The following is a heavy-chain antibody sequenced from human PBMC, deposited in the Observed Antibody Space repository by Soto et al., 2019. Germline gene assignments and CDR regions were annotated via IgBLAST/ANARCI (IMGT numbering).Heavy chain of an antibody. Sequence: EVQLVEPGGGLVQPGGSLRLSCAASGFTLSSYWMTWVRQAPGKGLEWVANIKQDGSEKYYVDSVKGRFTISRDNAKNALYLQMNSLRAEDTAVYYCARVRRWPEDAFDIWGQGTMITVSS. J-gene: IGHJ3*02. V-gene: IGHV3-7*01. CDR3: ARVRRWPEDAFDI. CDR2: IKQDGSEK. D-gene: IGHD2-15*01. CDR1: GFTLSSYW.